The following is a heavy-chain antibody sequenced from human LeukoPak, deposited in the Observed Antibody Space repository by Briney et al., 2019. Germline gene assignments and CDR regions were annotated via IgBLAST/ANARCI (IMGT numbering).Heavy chain of an antibody. D-gene: IGHD3/OR15-3a*01. CDR2: ISGSGDNT. Sequence: GGSLRLSCAASGFTFSSYAINWVRQAPGKGLEWVSEISGSGDNTYYADSVKGRFTISRDNSKNTLYLQMNSLRAEDTAVYYCARGTGLWFDPWGQGTLVTVSS. CDR3: ARGTGLWFDP. V-gene: IGHV3-23*01. J-gene: IGHJ5*02. CDR1: GFTFSSYA.